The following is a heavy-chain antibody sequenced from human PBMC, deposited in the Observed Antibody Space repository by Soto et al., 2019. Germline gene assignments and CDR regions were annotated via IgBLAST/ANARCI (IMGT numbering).Heavy chain of an antibody. Sequence: ASETLSLTCTVSGGSISSGGYYWSWIRQHPGKGLEWIGYIYYSGSTYYNPSLKSRVTISVDTSKNQFSLKLSSVTAADTAVYYCARDCGSGSLYYYYYGMDVWGQGTTVTVSS. D-gene: IGHD3-10*01. CDR3: ARDCGSGSLYYYYYGMDV. J-gene: IGHJ6*02. CDR2: IYYSGST. V-gene: IGHV4-31*03. CDR1: GGSISSGGYY.